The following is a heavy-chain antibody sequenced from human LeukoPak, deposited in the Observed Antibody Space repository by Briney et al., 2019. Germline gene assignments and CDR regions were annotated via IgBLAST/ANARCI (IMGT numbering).Heavy chain of an antibody. J-gene: IGHJ6*03. V-gene: IGHV4-31*03. CDR1: GGSISSGNYY. CDR2: IYYSGKT. D-gene: IGHD6-6*01. Sequence: PSETLSLTCTVSGGSISSGNYYWSWIRQLPGKRLEWLGYIYYSGKTYYNPSLKSRLTISIGTSDNHFSLNLPSVTAADTAVYYCAREFVVDTPGDYYDHMDVWGKGTTVTDSS. CDR3: AREFVVDTPGDYYDHMDV.